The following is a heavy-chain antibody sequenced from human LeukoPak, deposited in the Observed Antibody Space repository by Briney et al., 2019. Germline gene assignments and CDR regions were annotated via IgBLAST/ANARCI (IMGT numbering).Heavy chain of an antibody. J-gene: IGHJ5*02. CDR3: ARDGDHSSSSLSWFDP. Sequence: ASVKVSCKASGYTFTNYYMHWVRQAPGQGLEWMGIINPSGGSTTYAQKFQGRVTMTGDMSTSTVYMELSSLRFEDTAVYYCARDGDHSSSSLSWFDPWGQGTLVTVSS. V-gene: IGHV1-46*01. D-gene: IGHD6-6*01. CDR1: GYTFTNYY. CDR2: INPSGGST.